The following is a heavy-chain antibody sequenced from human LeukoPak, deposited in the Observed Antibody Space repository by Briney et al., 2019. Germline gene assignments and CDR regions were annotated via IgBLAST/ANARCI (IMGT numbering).Heavy chain of an antibody. CDR1: GFTFSSYS. D-gene: IGHD1-26*01. Sequence: PGGSLRLSCAASGFTFSSYSMNWVRQAPGKGLEWVPSISSSSSYIYYADSVKGRFTISRDNSKNTLYLQMNSLRAEDTAVYYCAKAFWGLWVGDLYYFDYWGQGTLVTVSS. CDR2: ISSSSSYI. CDR3: AKAFWGLWVGDLYYFDY. J-gene: IGHJ4*02. V-gene: IGHV3-21*04.